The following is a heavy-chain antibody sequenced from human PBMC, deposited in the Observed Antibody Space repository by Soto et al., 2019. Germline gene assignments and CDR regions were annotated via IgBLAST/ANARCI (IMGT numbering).Heavy chain of an antibody. CDR2: IYTSGST. J-gene: IGHJ5*02. V-gene: IGHV4-4*07. D-gene: IGHD6-13*01. CDR3: ARDTKLIAAADNNWFDP. CDR1: GGSISSYY. Sequence: SETLSLTCTVSGGSISSYYWSWIRQPAGKGLEWIGRIYTSGSTNYNPSLKSRVTMSVDTSTNQFSLKLSSVTAADTAVYYCARDTKLIAAADNNWFDPWGQGTLVTVSS.